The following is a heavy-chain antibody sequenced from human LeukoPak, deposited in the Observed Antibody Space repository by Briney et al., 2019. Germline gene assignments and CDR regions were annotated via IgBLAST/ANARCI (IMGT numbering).Heavy chain of an antibody. Sequence: SETLSLTCAVYGGSFSGYYWSWIRQPPGKGLEWIGEINHSGSTNYNPSLKSRVTISVDTSKNQFSLKLSSVTAADTAVYYCAREQRWLRFYYFDYWGQGTLVTVSS. CDR1: GGSFSGYY. CDR3: AREQRWLRFYYFDY. CDR2: INHSGST. V-gene: IGHV4-34*01. D-gene: IGHD5-24*01. J-gene: IGHJ4*02.